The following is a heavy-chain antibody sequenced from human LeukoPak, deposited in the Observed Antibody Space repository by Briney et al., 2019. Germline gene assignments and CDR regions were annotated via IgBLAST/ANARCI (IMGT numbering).Heavy chain of an antibody. CDR2: IYSSGSA. V-gene: IGHV4-61*09. Sequence: SETLSLTCTVSGGSINSGTYYWSWIRQPAGKGLEWIGHIYSSGSAYYHPSLKSRAIISVDTSKNQFSLKLSSVTAADTAMYYCARDTSPGITGTYWGQGTLVTVSS. J-gene: IGHJ4*02. D-gene: IGHD1-20*01. CDR1: GGSINSGTYY. CDR3: ARDTSPGITGTY.